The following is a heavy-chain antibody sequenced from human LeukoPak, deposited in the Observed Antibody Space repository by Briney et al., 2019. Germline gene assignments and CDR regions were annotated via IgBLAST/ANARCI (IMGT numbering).Heavy chain of an antibody. Sequence: GGSLRLSCAASGFTFSSYSMNWVRQAPGKGLEWVSSISSSSSYIYYADSLKGRSTISRDNTDNSLFLQMNSLRAEDTAVYYCARGRGYSSSSTDMDVWGRGTTVTVSS. CDR1: GFTFSSYS. D-gene: IGHD6-6*01. CDR2: ISSSSSYI. V-gene: IGHV3-21*01. J-gene: IGHJ6*02. CDR3: ARGRGYSSSSTDMDV.